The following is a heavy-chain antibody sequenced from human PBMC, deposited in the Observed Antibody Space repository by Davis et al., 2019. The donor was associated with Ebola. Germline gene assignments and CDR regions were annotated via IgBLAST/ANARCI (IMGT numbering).Heavy chain of an antibody. V-gene: IGHV3-11*01. CDR1: GFTFSDYY. Sequence: VILGGSLRLSCAASGFTFSDYYMSWIRQAPGQGLECVSYISGSGDTIYYKDSVKGRFTISRDNAQKSLSLEMNSLRAEDTAVYYCAKIAGDSSGEDFWGQGTLVTVSS. CDR2: ISGSGDTI. D-gene: IGHD6-19*01. J-gene: IGHJ4*02. CDR3: AKIAGDSSGEDF.